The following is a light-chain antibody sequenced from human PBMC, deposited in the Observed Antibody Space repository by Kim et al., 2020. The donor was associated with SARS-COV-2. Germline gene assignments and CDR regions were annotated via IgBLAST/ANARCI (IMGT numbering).Light chain of an antibody. CDR2: AAS. V-gene: IGKV1-27*01. CDR3: QKYNSAPWT. CDR1: QDMANY. J-gene: IGKJ1*01. Sequence: APVGGRVTITCRASQDMANYVAWYQQKPGKVPQVLIYAASTLQSGVPSRFSGSGSGTEFTLTIGSLQTEDVATYYCQKYNSAPWTFGPGTKVDIK.